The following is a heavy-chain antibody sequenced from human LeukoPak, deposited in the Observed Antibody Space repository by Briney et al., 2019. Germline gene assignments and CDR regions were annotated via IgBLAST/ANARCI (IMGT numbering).Heavy chain of an antibody. CDR3: ARNFGVVSMNWFDP. Sequence: SETLSLTCTVSGGSLSSYYWSWIRQPAGKGLEWIGRIYTSGSTNYNPSLKSRVTMSVDTSKNQFSLKLGSVTAADTAVYYCARNFGVVSMNWFDPWGQGTLVTVSS. CDR1: GGSLSSYY. V-gene: IGHV4-4*07. CDR2: IYTSGST. D-gene: IGHD3-3*01. J-gene: IGHJ5*02.